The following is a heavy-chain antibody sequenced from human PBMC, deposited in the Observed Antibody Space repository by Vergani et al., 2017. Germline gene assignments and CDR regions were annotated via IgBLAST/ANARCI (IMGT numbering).Heavy chain of an antibody. CDR1: GFTFTYPG. D-gene: IGHD1-1*01. J-gene: IGHJ3*02. Sequence: EVNLVESGGGLVHPGGSLRLARATSGFTFTYPGMYWVRQGPGKGLEFVSGIGNYGGSIQYGNSVKGRFIISRDNSKRTVFLQMGSLTTEDTGVCYCARKPRTARSGILNAFEIWGDGTLGTVSS. V-gene: IGHV3-64*01. CDR3: ARKPRTARSGILNAFEI. CDR2: IGNYGGSI.